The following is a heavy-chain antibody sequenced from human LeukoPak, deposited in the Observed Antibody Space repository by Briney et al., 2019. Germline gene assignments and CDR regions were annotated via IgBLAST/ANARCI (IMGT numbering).Heavy chain of an antibody. CDR2: IYHSGST. Sequence: PSGTLSLTCAVSGGSISSSNWWSWVRQPLGKGLEWIGEIYHSGSTNYNPSLKSRVTISVDKSKNQFSLKLSSVTAADTAVYYCARAGIQLWRGGLWFDPWGQGTLVTVSS. CDR1: GGSISSSNW. V-gene: IGHV4-4*02. D-gene: IGHD5-18*01. J-gene: IGHJ5*02. CDR3: ARAGIQLWRGGLWFDP.